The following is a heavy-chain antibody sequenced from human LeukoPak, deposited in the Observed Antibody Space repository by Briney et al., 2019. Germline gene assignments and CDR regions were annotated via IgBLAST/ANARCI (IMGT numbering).Heavy chain of an antibody. CDR3: ARSSGYCSSTSCYGDNWFDP. Sequence: ASVKVSCKASGYTFTTDGIIWVRQAPGQGLEWMGWISAYNGNTNYAQKLQGRVTMTTDTSTSTAYMELRSLRSDDTAVYYCARSSGYCSSTSCYGDNWFDPWGQGTLVTVSS. V-gene: IGHV1-18*04. D-gene: IGHD2-2*01. CDR2: ISAYNGNT. J-gene: IGHJ5*02. CDR1: GYTFTTDG.